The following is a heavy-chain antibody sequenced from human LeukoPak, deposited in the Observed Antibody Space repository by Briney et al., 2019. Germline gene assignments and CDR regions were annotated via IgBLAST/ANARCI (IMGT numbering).Heavy chain of an antibody. D-gene: IGHD2/OR15-2a*01. CDR2: INSDGSST. CDR3: ARESTSLEKFAFDI. Sequence: GGSLRLSCAASGFTFSSYWMSWVRQAPGKGLVWVSHINSDGSSTTYADSVKGRFTIPRDNAKNTLYLQMNSLTAEDTAVYYCARESTSLEKFAFDIWGQGTMVTVSS. V-gene: IGHV3-74*01. J-gene: IGHJ3*02. CDR1: GFTFSSYW.